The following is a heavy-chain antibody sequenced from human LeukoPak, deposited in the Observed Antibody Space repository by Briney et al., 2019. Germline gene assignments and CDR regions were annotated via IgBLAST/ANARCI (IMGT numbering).Heavy chain of an antibody. D-gene: IGHD3-10*01. CDR1: GFPFSYGH. CDR3: TTVTMVREIN. J-gene: IGHJ4*02. V-gene: IGHV3-15*01. CDR2: IKSKGDGGTT. Sequence: KPGGAPRLSCAASGFPFSYGHIKWGRPAPGEGPEWGGRIKSKGDGGTTDYAAPVKGRFTISRDDSKNMLYLQMNSLTTEVTAVYYCTTVTMVREINWGQGTLVTVSS.